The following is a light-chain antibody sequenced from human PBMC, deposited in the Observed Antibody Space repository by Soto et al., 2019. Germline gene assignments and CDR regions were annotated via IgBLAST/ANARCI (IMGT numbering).Light chain of an antibody. V-gene: IGLV1-44*01. Sequence: QSVLTQPPSASGTPGQRVTISCSGSSSNIGNNTVNWYQQLPGTAPKLLIYSNNQRPSGVPDRFSGSKSGTSASLAISGLPSEDEADYYCAAWDDSLNGYVVFGGGTKVTVL. CDR3: AAWDDSLNGYVV. J-gene: IGLJ2*01. CDR2: SNN. CDR1: SSNIGNNT.